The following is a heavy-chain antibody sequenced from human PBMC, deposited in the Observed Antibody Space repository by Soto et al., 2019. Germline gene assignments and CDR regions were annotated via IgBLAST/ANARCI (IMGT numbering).Heavy chain of an antibody. D-gene: IGHD3-22*01. J-gene: IGHJ4*02. Sequence: SETLSLTCTVSGGSISSGGYYWSWIRQHPGKGLEWIGYIYYSGSTYYNPSLKSRVTISVDTSKNQFSLKLSSVTAADTAVYYCAVAGGRDYSDSSGYYGWGQGTLVTVSS. CDR2: IYYSGST. CDR1: GGSISSGGYY. V-gene: IGHV4-31*03. CDR3: AVAGGRDYSDSSGYYG.